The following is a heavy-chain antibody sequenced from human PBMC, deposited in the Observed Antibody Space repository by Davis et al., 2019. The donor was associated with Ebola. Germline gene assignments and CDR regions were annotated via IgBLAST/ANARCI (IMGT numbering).Heavy chain of an antibody. Sequence: SETLSLTCAVYGGSFSGYYWSWIRQPPGKGLEWIGEIYHSGSTYYNPSLKSRVTISVDTSKNQFSLKLSSVTAADTAVYYCAREGSPYAFDIWGQGTMVTVSS. J-gene: IGHJ3*02. CDR2: IYHSGST. CDR3: AREGSPYAFDI. V-gene: IGHV4-34*01. CDR1: GGSFSGYY.